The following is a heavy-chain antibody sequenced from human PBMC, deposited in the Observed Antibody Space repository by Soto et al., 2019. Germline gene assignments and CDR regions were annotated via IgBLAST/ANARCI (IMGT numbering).Heavy chain of an antibody. D-gene: IGHD4-17*01. V-gene: IGHV3-74*01. CDR1: GFTFSNYW. J-gene: IGHJ3*01. CDR2: INSDGSST. CDR3: ARESMVVTTVTPAAFDV. Sequence: GGSLRLSCAASGFTFSNYWIHWVRQAPGTGLVWVSHINSDGSSTTYADSVKGRFTISRDNAKNTLYLQMNSLRAEDTAVYYCARESMVVTTVTPAAFDVWGQGTMVTVS.